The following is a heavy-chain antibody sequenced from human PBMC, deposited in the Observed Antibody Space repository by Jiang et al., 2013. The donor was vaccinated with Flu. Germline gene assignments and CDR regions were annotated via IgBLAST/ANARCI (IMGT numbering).Heavy chain of an antibody. J-gene: IGHJ6*02. V-gene: IGHV3-30*18. D-gene: IGHD6-19*01. CDR2: IPYHGSNE. CDR3: AKDMGIYSSGWYPHPVDFHYNGMAV. Sequence: GMHVGPPGSRRRGWRWVAVIPYHGSNEYYADSVKGRFTISRDNSKNTLYLQISSLRTEDSGVYYCAKDMGIYSSGWYPHPVDFHYNGMAVWGQGTTVTVS. CDR1: G.